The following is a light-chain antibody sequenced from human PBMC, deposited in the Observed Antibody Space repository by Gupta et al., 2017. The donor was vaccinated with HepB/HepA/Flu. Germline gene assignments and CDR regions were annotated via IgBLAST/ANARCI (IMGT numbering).Light chain of an antibody. J-gene: IGKJ2*01. Sequence: ILTQSPATLSLSPGERAALSCRASQSISDYLAWYQQKPGQAPRLLIYHASNRAPGIPARFSGGGIGTDFDLTISSGEPEDSAIYYCQQRSNGHATNTFGQGTRLEI. CDR3: QQRSNGHATNT. CDR2: HAS. V-gene: IGKV3D-11*02. CDR1: QSISDY.